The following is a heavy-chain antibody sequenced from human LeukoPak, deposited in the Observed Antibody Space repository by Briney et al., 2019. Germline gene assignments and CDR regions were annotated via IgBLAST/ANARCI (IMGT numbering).Heavy chain of an antibody. CDR2: ISGSGDSA. V-gene: IGHV3-23*01. J-gene: IGHJ4*02. CDR1: GFTFRSYW. CDR3: AKTSSTSCYSCVFDY. D-gene: IGHD2-2*01. Sequence: PGGSLRLSCAVSGFTFRSYWMSWARQAPGKGLEWVSVISGSGDSAYYADSVKGRFTISRDNSKNTLYLQMNSLRTEDTAIYYCAKTSSTSCYSCVFDYWGQGTLVTVSS.